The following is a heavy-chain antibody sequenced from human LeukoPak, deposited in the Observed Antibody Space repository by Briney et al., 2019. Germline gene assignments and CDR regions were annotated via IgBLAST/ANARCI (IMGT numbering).Heavy chain of an antibody. Sequence: ASVKVSCKASGYTFTSYDINWVRQATGQGLEWMGWMNPNSGNTGYAQKFQGRVTITADKSTSTAYMELSSLRSEDTAVYYCAYPGGVGGHDAFDIWGQGTMVTVSS. D-gene: IGHD3-16*01. CDR2: MNPNSGNT. J-gene: IGHJ3*02. CDR3: AYPGGVGGHDAFDI. CDR1: GYTFTSYD. V-gene: IGHV1-8*01.